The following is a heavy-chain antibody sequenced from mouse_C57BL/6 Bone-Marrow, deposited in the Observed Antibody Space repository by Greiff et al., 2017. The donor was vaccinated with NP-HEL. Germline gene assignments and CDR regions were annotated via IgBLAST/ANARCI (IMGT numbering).Heavy chain of an antibody. CDR1: GYSITSDY. CDR2: ISYSGST. V-gene: IGHV3-8*01. CDR3: ARRAYYSNYWYFDV. Sequence: DVMLVESGPGLAKPSHTLYLSCSVSGYSITSDYLNWIRKFPGNNLEYIGYISYSGSTYYNPSLKSRISITRDTSKNQDYLQLNSVTTEDTATYYCARRAYYSNYWYFDVWGKGTTVTVSS. J-gene: IGHJ1*03. D-gene: IGHD2-5*01.